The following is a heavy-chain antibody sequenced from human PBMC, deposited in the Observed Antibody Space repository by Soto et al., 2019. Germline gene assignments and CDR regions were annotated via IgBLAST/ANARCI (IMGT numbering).Heavy chain of an antibody. Sequence: PGESLKISCKGSGYSFTSYWISWVRQMPGKGLEWMGRIDPSDSYTNYSPSFQGHVTISADKSISTAYLQWSSLKASDTAMYYCARLRGEPYYYYGMDVWGQGTTVTVSS. J-gene: IGHJ6*02. V-gene: IGHV5-10-1*01. CDR1: GYSFTSYW. D-gene: IGHD3-10*01. CDR2: IDPSDSYT. CDR3: ARLRGEPYYYYGMDV.